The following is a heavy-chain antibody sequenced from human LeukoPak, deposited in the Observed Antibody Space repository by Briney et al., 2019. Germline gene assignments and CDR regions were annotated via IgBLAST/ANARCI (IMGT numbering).Heavy chain of an antibody. J-gene: IGHJ4*02. D-gene: IGHD3-22*01. CDR3: ARGPMIDY. Sequence: GREWMGSINPNSGGTNYAQKFQGRVTMTRDTSISTAYMELSRLRSDDTAVYYCARGPMIDYWGQGTLVTVSS. CDR2: INPNSGGT. V-gene: IGHV1-2*02.